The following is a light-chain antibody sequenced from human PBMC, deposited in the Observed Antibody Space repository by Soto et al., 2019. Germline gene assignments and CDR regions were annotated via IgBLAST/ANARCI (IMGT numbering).Light chain of an antibody. Sequence: EIVLTQSPATLSLSPGERATLSCRASQSISTYLAWYQQKPGQAPRLLIYDASNRATGIPARFSGSGSGTDFTLTISSLEPEDLAVYYCQQRNNWPLTFGGGTKVEFK. CDR3: QQRNNWPLT. CDR2: DAS. V-gene: IGKV3-11*01. J-gene: IGKJ4*01. CDR1: QSISTY.